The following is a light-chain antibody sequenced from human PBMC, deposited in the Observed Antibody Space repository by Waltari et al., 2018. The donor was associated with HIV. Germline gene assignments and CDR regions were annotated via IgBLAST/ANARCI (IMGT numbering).Light chain of an antibody. CDR1: SSNIGINS. J-gene: IGLJ1*01. Sequence: QSVLTQPPSASGTPGQRVTISCSGSSSNIGINSVHWYQQLPGAAPTLLISTNNQRPAVVPGRCSGSKSGTSASLAISGFQSEDEADYYCAAWDDSLNGFVFGAGTKVTVL. CDR2: TNN. CDR3: AAWDDSLNGFV. V-gene: IGLV1-44*01.